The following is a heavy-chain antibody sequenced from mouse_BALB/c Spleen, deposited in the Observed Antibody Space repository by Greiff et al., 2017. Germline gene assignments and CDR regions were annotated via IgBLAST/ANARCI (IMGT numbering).Heavy chain of an antibody. CDR1: GYSFTGYY. D-gene: IGHD2-10*02. V-gene: IGHV1S34*01. J-gene: IGHJ3*01. CDR2: ISCYNGAT. CDR3: ARGSGYGNSAWFAY. Sequence: LVKTGASVKISCKASGYSFTGYYMHWVKQSHGKSLEWIGYISCYNGATSYNQKFKGKATFTVDTSSSTAYMQFNSLTSEDSAVYYCARGSGYGNSAWFAYWGQGTLVTVSA.